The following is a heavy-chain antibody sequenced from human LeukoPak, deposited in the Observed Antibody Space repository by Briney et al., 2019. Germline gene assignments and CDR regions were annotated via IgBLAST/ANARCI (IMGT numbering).Heavy chain of an antibody. CDR1: GGTFSSYA. D-gene: IGHD3-22*01. CDR3: ARKRNLNYYDSSGYYIN. CDR2: IIPIFDTA. V-gene: IGHV1-69*13. J-gene: IGHJ4*02. Sequence: SVKVSCKASGGTFSSYAISWVRQAPGQGLEWMGGIIPIFDTANYAQKFQGRVTITADESTSTAYMELSSLRSEDTAVYYCARKRNLNYYDSSGYYINWGQGTLVTVSS.